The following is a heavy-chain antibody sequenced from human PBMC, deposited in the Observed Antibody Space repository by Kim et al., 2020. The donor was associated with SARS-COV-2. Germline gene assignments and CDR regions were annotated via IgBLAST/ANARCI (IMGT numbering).Heavy chain of an antibody. D-gene: IGHD6-19*01. V-gene: IGHV3-30*04. CDR2: ISYDGSNK. J-gene: IGHJ6*02. CDR3: ARGPDSSGWYDYYYGMDV. CDR1: GFTFSSYA. Sequence: GGSLRLSCAASGFTFSSYAMHWVRQAPGKGLEWVAVISYDGSNKYYADSVKGRFTISRDNSKNTLYLQMNSLRAEDTAVYYCARGPDSSGWYDYYYGMDVWGQGTTVTVSS.